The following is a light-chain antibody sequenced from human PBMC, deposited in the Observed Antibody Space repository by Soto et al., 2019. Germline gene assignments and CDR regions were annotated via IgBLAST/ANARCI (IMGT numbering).Light chain of an antibody. CDR2: WAV. Sequence: DIVMPQSPDSVAVSLGGRARMNCRSSQSWLNRSNNKSYLAWYQQKPGQPPKVLIYWAVTRGSGVPDRFSGSGSGTDFTLTISSLQAEDVTVYYCQQYYTTPITFGQGTRREIK. CDR1: QSWLNRSNNKSY. V-gene: IGKV4-1*01. CDR3: QQYYTTPIT. J-gene: IGKJ5*01.